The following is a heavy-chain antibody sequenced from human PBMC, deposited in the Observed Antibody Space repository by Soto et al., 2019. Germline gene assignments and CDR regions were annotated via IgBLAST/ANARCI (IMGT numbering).Heavy chain of an antibody. Sequence: GGSLRLSCAASGFTFSSYWMSWVRQAPGKGLEWVANIKQDGSEKYYVDSVKGRFTISRDNAKNSLYLQMNSLRAEDTAVYYRARDRYSSSSWFDPWGQGTLVTVSS. CDR3: ARDRYSSSSWFDP. CDR1: GFTFSSYW. CDR2: IKQDGSEK. D-gene: IGHD6-6*01. J-gene: IGHJ5*02. V-gene: IGHV3-7*03.